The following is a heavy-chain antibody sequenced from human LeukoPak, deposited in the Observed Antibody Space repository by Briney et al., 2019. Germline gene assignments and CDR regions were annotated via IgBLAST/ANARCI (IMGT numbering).Heavy chain of an antibody. V-gene: IGHV3-9*01. CDR1: GFTFDDYT. D-gene: IGHD4-17*01. CDR3: ARSNYYGDYDGGIDY. J-gene: IGHJ4*02. CDR2: ISWNSGSI. Sequence: PGGSLRLSCAASGFTFDDYTMHWVRQAPGKGLEWVSGISWNSGSIAYADSVKGRFTISRDNAKNSLYLQMNSLRAEDTAVYYCARSNYYGDYDGGIDYWGQGTLVTVSS.